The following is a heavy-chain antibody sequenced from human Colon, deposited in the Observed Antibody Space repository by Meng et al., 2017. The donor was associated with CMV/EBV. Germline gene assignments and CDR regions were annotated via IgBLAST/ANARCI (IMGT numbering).Heavy chain of an antibody. CDR2: INHRGSI. D-gene: IGHD3-16*01. J-gene: IGHJ4*02. Sequence: SETLSLTCAVSGGSLSGYQWNWIRQSPGNGLEWIGEINHRGSINYKPSLGSRVTISVDRSKNQFSLRLSSVTAADTAVYYCARGGGFLHGSMVHFDSWGQGTLVTVFS. CDR3: ARGGGFLHGSMVHFDS. CDR1: GGSLSGYQ. V-gene: IGHV4-34*01.